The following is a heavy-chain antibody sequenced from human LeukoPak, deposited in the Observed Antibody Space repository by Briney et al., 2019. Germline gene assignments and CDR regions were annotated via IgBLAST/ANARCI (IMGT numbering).Heavy chain of an antibody. D-gene: IGHD1-14*01. CDR3: TGDRCIALDM. J-gene: IGHJ3*02. Sequence: PGGSLRLSCAASGFTFSDYYMSWVRQAPGKGLEWVSYISGSGGTVSYADSVKGRFSISRDNAKNSLFLHMNSLRAEDTGVYYCTGDRCIALDMWGQGTMVAVSS. CDR2: ISGSGGTV. CDR1: GFTFSDYY. V-gene: IGHV3-11*01.